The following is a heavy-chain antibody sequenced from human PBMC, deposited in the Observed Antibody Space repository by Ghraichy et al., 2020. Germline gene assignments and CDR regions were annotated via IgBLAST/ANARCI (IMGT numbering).Heavy chain of an antibody. J-gene: IGHJ3*02. CDR1: GFTFRSYA. Sequence: GGSLRLSCVASGFTFRSYAMSWVRQAPGKGLEWVSTVSGGGGSTYYANSVKGRFTISRDNSKNTLYLEMNSLRAEDTAAYYCAKGFTQTLGAAGQKGAFEIWGQGTMVTVSS. CDR3: AKGFTQTLGAAGQKGAFEI. CDR2: VSGGGGST. D-gene: IGHD6-13*01. V-gene: IGHV3-23*01.